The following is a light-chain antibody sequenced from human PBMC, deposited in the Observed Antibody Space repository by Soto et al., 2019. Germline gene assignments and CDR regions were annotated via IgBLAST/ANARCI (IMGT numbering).Light chain of an antibody. Sequence: EIVLTQSPATLSLSPGESATLSCKASQSVRTFLAWYQQKPGQTPRLLIYDASKRATGIPARFSGSGSGTDFTLTISSLEPEDFAVYYCQQRSNWPPALSFDGGTKVEI. V-gene: IGKV3-11*01. CDR1: QSVRTF. CDR2: DAS. J-gene: IGKJ4*01. CDR3: QQRSNWPPALS.